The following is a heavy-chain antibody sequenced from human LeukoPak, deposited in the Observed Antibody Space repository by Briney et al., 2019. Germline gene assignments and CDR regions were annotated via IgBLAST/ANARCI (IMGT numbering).Heavy chain of an antibody. V-gene: IGHV3-48*01. Sequence: GGSLRLSCAAPGFTSSSYSMNWVRQAPGKGLEWVSYISSSSSTIYYADSVKGRFTISRDNAKNSLYLQMNSLRAEDAAVYYCARASITIFGVVTDWGQGTLVTVSS. J-gene: IGHJ4*02. CDR1: GFTSSSYS. D-gene: IGHD3-3*01. CDR2: ISSSSSTI. CDR3: ARASITIFGVVTD.